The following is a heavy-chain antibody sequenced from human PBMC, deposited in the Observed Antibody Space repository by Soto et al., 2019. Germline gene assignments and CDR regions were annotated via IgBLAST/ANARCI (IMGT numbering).Heavy chain of an antibody. CDR2: IIPIFGTA. J-gene: IGHJ5*02. D-gene: IGHD2-15*01. CDR3: ASDLEHFRNCSGGSCYSPRNWFAP. CDR1: GGTFSSYA. V-gene: IGHV1-69*13. Sequence: SVKVSCKASGGTFSSYAISWVRQAPLQVLEWMGGIIPIFGTANYAQKFQGRVTITADESTSTAYMELSSLRSEDTAVYYCASDLEHFRNCSGGSCYSPRNWFAPWGQGTLVTVSS.